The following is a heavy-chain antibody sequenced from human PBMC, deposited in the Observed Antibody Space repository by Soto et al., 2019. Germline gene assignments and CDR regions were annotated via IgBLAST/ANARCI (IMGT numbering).Heavy chain of an antibody. CDR2: IIYSWTT. J-gene: IGHJ4*02. CDR3: ARRPGGGTVDY. CDR1: GGSVSSSTYY. D-gene: IGHD3-16*01. V-gene: IGHV4-39*01. Sequence: QLQLQESGPGLVKPSETLSLTCTVSGGSVSSSTYYWVWIRPPPGQGLEWIGSIIYSWTTYYHPSPKSRLSISVDTTTNQVSLHLNSVTAADTAVDSCARRPGGGTVDYWGPGTLVTGSS.